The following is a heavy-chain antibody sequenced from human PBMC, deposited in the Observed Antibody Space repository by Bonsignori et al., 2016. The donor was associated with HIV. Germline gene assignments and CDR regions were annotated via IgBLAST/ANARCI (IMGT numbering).Heavy chain of an antibody. CDR2: IYPDDSDT. V-gene: IGHV5-51*01. CDR1: GYTFNTYW. J-gene: IGHJ4*02. Sequence: KVSCKGSGYTFNTYWIGWVRQMPGKGLEWMGIIYPDDSDTVYRPSFQGQVTIAADKSINTAYLQWSSLKASDTAMYYCARQLCSGGTCYSDYWGQGTLVTVSS. D-gene: IGHD2-15*01. CDR3: ARQLCSGGTCYSDY.